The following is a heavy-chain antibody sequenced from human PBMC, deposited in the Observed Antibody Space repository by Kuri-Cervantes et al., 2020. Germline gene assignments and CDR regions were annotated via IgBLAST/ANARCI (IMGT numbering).Heavy chain of an antibody. D-gene: IGHD1-14*01. CDR3: AXXXTNFDY. J-gene: IGHJ4*02. Sequence: SETLSLTCAVYGGSFSGYYWSWIRQPPGKGLEWXGEIYHSGSTNYNPSLKSRVTIXVDKSKNQFSLKLSSVTAADTAVYYCAXXXTNFDYWGQGTLVTVSS. CDR2: IYHSGST. CDR1: GGSFSGYY. V-gene: IGHV4-34*01.